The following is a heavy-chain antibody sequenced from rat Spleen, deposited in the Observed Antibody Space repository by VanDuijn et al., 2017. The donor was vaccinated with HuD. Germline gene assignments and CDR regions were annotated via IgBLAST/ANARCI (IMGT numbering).Heavy chain of an antibody. CDR3: ARDGSPGVMDA. Sequence: EVQLVESDGGLVQPGRSLKLSCAASGFTFSDYYMAWVRQAPGKGLEWVASITNTGGSIYYPDSVKGRFTISRDNAKSSLYLQMDSLRSEDTATYYCARDGSPGVMDAWGQGASVTVSS. V-gene: IGHV5-20*01. D-gene: IGHD1-3*01. CDR2: ITNTGGSI. J-gene: IGHJ4*01. CDR1: GFTFSDYY.